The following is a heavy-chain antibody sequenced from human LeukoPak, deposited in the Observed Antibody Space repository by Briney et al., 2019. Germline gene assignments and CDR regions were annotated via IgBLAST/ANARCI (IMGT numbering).Heavy chain of an antibody. D-gene: IGHD2-2*01. V-gene: IGHV3-33*01. CDR3: ARDEGLQLPQPGY. Sequence: GGSLRLSCAASGFTFSSYGMHWVRQAPGKGLEWVAVIWYDGSNKYYADSVKGRFTISRDNSKNTLYLQMNSLRAEDTAVYYSARDEGLQLPQPGYWGQGTLVTVSS. CDR2: IWYDGSNK. CDR1: GFTFSSYG. J-gene: IGHJ4*02.